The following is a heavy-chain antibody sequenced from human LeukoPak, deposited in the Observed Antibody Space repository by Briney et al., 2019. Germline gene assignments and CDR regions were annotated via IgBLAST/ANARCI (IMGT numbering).Heavy chain of an antibody. Sequence: ASVKVSCKASGYTFTSYGISWVRQAPGQGLEWMGWISAYNGNTNYAQKLQGRVTMTTDTSTSTAYMELRSLRSDDTAVYYCARASGYDFWSGYPPFDYWGQGTLATVSS. D-gene: IGHD3-3*01. V-gene: IGHV1-18*01. J-gene: IGHJ4*02. CDR2: ISAYNGNT. CDR1: GYTFTSYG. CDR3: ARASGYDFWSGYPPFDY.